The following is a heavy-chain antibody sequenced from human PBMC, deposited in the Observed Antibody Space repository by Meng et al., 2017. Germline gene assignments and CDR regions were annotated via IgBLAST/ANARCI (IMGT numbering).Heavy chain of an antibody. CDR3: ARVVGDCASCYKGWFDP. CDR1: GASISSAVF. Sequence: QVQLQESGPRLVMPSQSLYLTCTGSGASISSAVFWIWIRQPPGKDLEWMGYISYRGATHYNPSLKSRLTISVDTAKTQFSLSLSSVTAADTAVYYCARVVGDCASCYKGWFDPGKKGTMVTVSS. J-gene: IGHJ5*02. CDR2: ISYRGAT. V-gene: IGHV4-30-4*01. D-gene: IGHD2-2*02.